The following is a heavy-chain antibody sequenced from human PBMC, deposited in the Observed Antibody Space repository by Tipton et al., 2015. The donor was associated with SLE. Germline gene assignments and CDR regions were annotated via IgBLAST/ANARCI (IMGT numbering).Heavy chain of an antibody. CDR3: IPSGTSYYYYMDV. V-gene: IGHV3-33*01. J-gene: IGHJ6*03. Sequence: SLRLSCAASGFTFSSYGMHWVRQAPGKGLEWVAVLWYDGRNKYYADSVKGRFTISRDNAKNSLYLQMNSLRAEDTAVYYCIPSGTSYYYYMDVWGKGTTVTVSS. CDR2: LWYDGRNK. CDR1: GFTFSSYG. D-gene: IGHD1-1*01.